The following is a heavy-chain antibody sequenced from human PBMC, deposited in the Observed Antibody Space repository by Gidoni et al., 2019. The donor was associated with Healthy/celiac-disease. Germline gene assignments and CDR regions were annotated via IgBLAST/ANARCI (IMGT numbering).Heavy chain of an antibody. CDR1: GLTFSSYE. D-gene: IGHD3-10*01. Sequence: EVQLVESGGGLVQPGGSLRLSCAASGLTFSSYEMNWVRQAPGKGLEWVSYISSSGSTIYYADSVKGRFTISRDNAKNSLYLQMNSLRAEDTAVYYCARNSGLWFGESPFDYWGQGTLVTVSS. CDR3: ARNSGLWFGESPFDY. V-gene: IGHV3-48*03. CDR2: ISSSGSTI. J-gene: IGHJ4*02.